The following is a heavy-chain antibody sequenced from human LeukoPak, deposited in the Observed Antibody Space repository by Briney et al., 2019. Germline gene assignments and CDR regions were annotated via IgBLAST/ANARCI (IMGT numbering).Heavy chain of an antibody. CDR1: GFTFDDYG. CDR3: ARAQSVVVPVAIVLETYYYYYYMDV. J-gene: IGHJ6*03. V-gene: IGHV3-20*04. D-gene: IGHD2-2*02. CDR2: INWNGGST. Sequence: PGGSLRLSCAASGFTFDDYGMSWVRQAPGKWLEWVSGINWNGGSTGYADSVKGRFTISRDNAKNSLYLQMNSLRAEDTALYYCARAQSVVVPVAIVLETYYYYYYMDVWGKGTTVTVSS.